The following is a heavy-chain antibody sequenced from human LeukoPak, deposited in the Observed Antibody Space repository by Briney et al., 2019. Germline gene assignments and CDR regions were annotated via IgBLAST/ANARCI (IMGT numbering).Heavy chain of an antibody. CDR3: ARQEGYCSSTSCYIYYDY. Sequence: ASETLSLTCTVSGGSISSYYWSWIRQPPGKGLEWIGYVYYSGSTNYNPSLKSRVTISVDTSKNQFSLKLSSVTAADTAVYYCARQEGYCSSTSCYIYYDYWGQGTLVTVSP. CDR2: VYYSGST. V-gene: IGHV4-59*08. D-gene: IGHD2-2*01. J-gene: IGHJ4*02. CDR1: GGSISSYY.